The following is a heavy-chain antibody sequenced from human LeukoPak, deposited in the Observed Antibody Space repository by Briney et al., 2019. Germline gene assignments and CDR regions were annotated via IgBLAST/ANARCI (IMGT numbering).Heavy chain of an antibody. CDR2: INAGNGNT. J-gene: IGHJ4*02. D-gene: IGHD6-19*01. V-gene: IGHV1-3*01. CDR1: GYTFTSYA. Sequence: GASVKVSCKASGYTFTSYAMHWVRQAPGQRLEWMGWINAGNGNTKYSQKFQGRVTITRDTSASTAYMELSSLRSEDTAVYYRARYSSGWYPYFDYWGQGTLVTVSS. CDR3: ARYSSGWYPYFDY.